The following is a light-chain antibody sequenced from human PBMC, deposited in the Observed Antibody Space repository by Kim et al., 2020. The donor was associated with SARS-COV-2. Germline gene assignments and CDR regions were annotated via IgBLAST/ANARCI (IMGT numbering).Light chain of an antibody. CDR2: DAS. J-gene: IGKJ1*01. V-gene: IGKV1-5*01. CDR3: QQYTNSWT. Sequence: LSASVGDRVTITCRASQSIGTWLAWYQQKSGKAPKVLIYDASTLESGVPSRFSGSGSGTEFTLTISSLQPDDFATYYCQQYTNSWTFGQGTKVDIK. CDR1: QSIGTW.